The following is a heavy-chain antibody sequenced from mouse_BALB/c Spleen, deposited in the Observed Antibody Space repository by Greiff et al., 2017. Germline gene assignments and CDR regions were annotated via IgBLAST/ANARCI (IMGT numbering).Heavy chain of an antibody. V-gene: IGHV6-6*02. CDR2: IRLKSNNYAT. CDR1: GFTFSNYW. CDR3: TRGLRYAMDY. D-gene: IGHD2-4*01. Sequence: EVKLLESGGGLVQPGGSMKLSCVASGFTFSNYWMNWVRQSPEKGLEWVAEIRLKSNNYATHYAESVKGRFTISRDDSKSSVYLQMNNLRAEDTGIYYCTRGLRYAMDYWGQGTSVTVSS. J-gene: IGHJ4*01.